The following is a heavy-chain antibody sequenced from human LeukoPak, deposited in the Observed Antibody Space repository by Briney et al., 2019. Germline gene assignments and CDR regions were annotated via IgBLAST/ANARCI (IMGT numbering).Heavy chain of an antibody. V-gene: IGHV3-74*01. CDR2: INSDGTTT. J-gene: IGHJ4*02. Sequence: GGSLRLSCAASGFTFSSYWMHWVRQAPGKGLLWVSRINSDGTTTTHADSVKGRFTISRDNAKNTLYLQMSSLRADDTAVYYCARGQATYHDYWGQGTLVSVSS. CDR1: GFTFSSYW. CDR3: ARGQATYHDY.